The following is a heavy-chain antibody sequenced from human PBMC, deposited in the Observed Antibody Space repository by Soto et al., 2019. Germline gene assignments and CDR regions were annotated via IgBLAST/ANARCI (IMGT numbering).Heavy chain of an antibody. D-gene: IGHD1-1*01. V-gene: IGHV1-69*13. CDR2: IIPIFGTA. Sequence: VKVSCKASGGTFSSYAISWVRQAPGQGLEWMVGIIPIFGTANYAQKFQGRVTITADESTSTAYMELSSLRSEDTAVYYCARDTGDVGNDGPYYFDYWGQGTLVTVSS. CDR1: GGTFSSYA. J-gene: IGHJ4*02. CDR3: ARDTGDVGNDGPYYFDY.